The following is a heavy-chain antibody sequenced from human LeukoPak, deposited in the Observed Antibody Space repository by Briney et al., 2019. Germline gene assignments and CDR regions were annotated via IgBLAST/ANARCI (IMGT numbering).Heavy chain of an antibody. CDR1: GFTFSNYW. J-gene: IGHJ4*02. Sequence: PGGSLRLSCAASGFTFSNYWMSWVRQAPGKWLEWVANIKQDVSEKYYVDSVKGRFTISRDNATSSLFLQMNSLRAEDTAVYYCARDSSPGYYDYVWGTYPRYWGQGTLVTVSS. D-gene: IGHD3-16*02. CDR2: IKQDVSEK. V-gene: IGHV3-7*05. CDR3: ARDSSPGYYDYVWGTYPRY.